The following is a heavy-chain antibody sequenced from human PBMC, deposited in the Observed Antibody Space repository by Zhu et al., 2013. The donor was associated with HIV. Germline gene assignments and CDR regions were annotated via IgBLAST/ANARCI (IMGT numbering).Heavy chain of an antibody. CDR1: GGSVSSGSYY. V-gene: IGHV4-61*01. CDR2: IYFSGST. CDR3: ARDSRPEGYYYYMDV. J-gene: IGHJ6*03. Sequence: QVQLQESGPGLVKPSETLSLTCIVSGGSVSSGSYYWSWIRQPPGKGLEWIGYIYFSGSTNYNPSLKSRVTMSVDTSKNQFSLQLTSVTAADTAVYYCARDSRPEGYYYYMDVWGKGTTVTVSS.